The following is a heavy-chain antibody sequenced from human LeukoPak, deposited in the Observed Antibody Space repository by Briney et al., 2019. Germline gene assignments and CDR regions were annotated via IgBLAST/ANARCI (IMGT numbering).Heavy chain of an antibody. Sequence: SETLSLTCAVYGGSFSGYYWSWIRQPPGKGLEWIGEINHSGSTNYNPSLKSRVTISVDTSKNQFSLKLSSVTAADTAVYYCARPGSGWRFAAFDIWGQGTMVTVSS. D-gene: IGHD6-19*01. CDR1: GGSFSGYY. V-gene: IGHV4-34*01. CDR3: ARPGSGWRFAAFDI. CDR2: INHSGST. J-gene: IGHJ3*02.